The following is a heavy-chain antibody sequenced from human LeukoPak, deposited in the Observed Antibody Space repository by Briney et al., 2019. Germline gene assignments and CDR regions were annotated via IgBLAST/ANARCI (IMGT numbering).Heavy chain of an antibody. J-gene: IGHJ4*02. CDR2: ISAYNGNT. CDR1: GYTLTTYS. Sequence: ASVKVSCKASGYTLTTYSITWVRQAPGQGLEWMGWISAYNGNTNYAQKFQSRVTMTTDTSTSTAYMELRSLGSDDTAVYYCARDRCSSTSCYDDYWGQGTLVTVSS. CDR3: ARDRCSSTSCYDDY. V-gene: IGHV1-18*01. D-gene: IGHD2-2*01.